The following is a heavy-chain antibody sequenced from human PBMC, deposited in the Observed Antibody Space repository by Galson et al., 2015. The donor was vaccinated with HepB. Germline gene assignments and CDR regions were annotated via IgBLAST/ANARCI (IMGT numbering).Heavy chain of an antibody. Sequence: TLSLTCSVSGDSIRNGGYYWSWIRQPPGKGLEWIGYIYYSGNTYYTPSLKSRVTISVDTSNNRFSLKLNSVTAADTAVYFCARVSTRGVQLWPDALDFWGQGTMVIVSS. CDR2: IYYSGNT. CDR1: GDSIRNGGYY. V-gene: IGHV4-31*03. D-gene: IGHD6-19*01. J-gene: IGHJ3*01. CDR3: ARVSTRGVQLWPDALDF.